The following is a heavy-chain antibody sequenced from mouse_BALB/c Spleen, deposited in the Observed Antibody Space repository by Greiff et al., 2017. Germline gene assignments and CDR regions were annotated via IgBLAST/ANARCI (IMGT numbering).Heavy chain of an antibody. CDR2: ISSGGST. J-gene: IGHJ3*01. D-gene: IGHD1-1*01. V-gene: IGHV5-6-5*01. CDR1: GFTFSSYA. Sequence: EVMLVESGGGLVKPGGSLKHSCAASGFTFSSYAMSWVRQTPEKRLEWVASISSGGSTYYPDSVKGRFTISRDNARNILYLQMSSLRSEDTAMYYCARDDSSSAWFAYWGQGTLVTVSA. CDR3: ARDDSSSAWFAY.